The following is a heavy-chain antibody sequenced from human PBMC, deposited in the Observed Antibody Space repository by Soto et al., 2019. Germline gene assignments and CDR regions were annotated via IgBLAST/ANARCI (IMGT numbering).Heavy chain of an antibody. D-gene: IGHD2-8*01. CDR3: STDTKCSNGVCYPYYYGLDV. Sequence: PGGALRLSCAASGFIFNKARMSRVRQAPGKGLEGVGRIKSNSDGVTTDYAACVKGRFTISRDDSKNTVVLQMNSLKSGDTAVYYCSTDTKCSNGVCYPYYYGLDVWGQGTTVTVSS. J-gene: IGHJ6*02. CDR1: GFIFNKAR. V-gene: IGHV3-15*01. CDR2: IKSNSDGVTT.